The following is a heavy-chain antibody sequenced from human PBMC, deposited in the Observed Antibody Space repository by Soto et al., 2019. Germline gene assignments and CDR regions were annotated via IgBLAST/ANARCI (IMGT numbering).Heavy chain of an antibody. CDR3: ARTKAPLGIFAAGLLVARFDP. D-gene: IGHD3-3*01. CDR2: IYWDDDK. V-gene: IGHV2-5*02. J-gene: IGHJ5*02. CDR1: GFSLSTSGVG. Sequence: SGPTLVNPTQTLTLTCTFSGFSLSTSGVGVGWIRQPPGKALEWLALIYWDDDKRYSPSLKSRLTITKDTSKNQVVLTMTNMDPVDTATYYCARTKAPLGIFAAGLLVARFDPWGQGTLVPVSS.